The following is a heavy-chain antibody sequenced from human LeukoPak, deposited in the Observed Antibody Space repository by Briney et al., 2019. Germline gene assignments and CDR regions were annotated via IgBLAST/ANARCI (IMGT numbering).Heavy chain of an antibody. CDR3: ASGRPLGFDY. J-gene: IGHJ4*02. CDR1: GDSISSYY. CDR2: IYYSGTT. Sequence: PSETLSLTCTVSGDSISSYYWTWIRQPPGKGLEWIGYIYYSGTTNYNPSLKSRITISVDTSKNQFSLKLSSVTAADTAVYYCASGRPLGFDYWGQGTLVTVSP. V-gene: IGHV4-59*01. D-gene: IGHD1-26*01.